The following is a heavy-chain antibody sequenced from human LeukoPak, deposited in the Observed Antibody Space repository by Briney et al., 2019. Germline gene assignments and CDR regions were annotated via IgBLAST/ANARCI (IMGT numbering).Heavy chain of an antibody. CDR1: GFTFSSYW. CDR3: ARNRPITIFGVVNPSGFDP. V-gene: IGHV3-74*01. D-gene: IGHD3-3*01. CDR2: INSDGRST. Sequence: GGSLRLSCAASGFTFSSYWMHWVRQAPGKGLVWVSRINSDGRSTSYADSVKGRFTISRDNAKYTLYLQMNSLRAEDTAVYYCARNRPITIFGVVNPSGFDPWGQGTLVTVSS. J-gene: IGHJ5*02.